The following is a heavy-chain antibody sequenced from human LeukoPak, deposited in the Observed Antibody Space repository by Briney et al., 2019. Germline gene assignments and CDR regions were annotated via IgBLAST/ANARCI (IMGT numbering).Heavy chain of an antibody. CDR1: GVSFNDYY. Sequence: NASETLSLTCAVSGVSFNDYYWSWVRQTPGKGLEWIGEINHSGYTNDSPPLKSRVTLSIGTSRKQFSLNLRSVTVADTGIYYCTRMTAGHDYWGQGTLVTVSS. CDR2: INHSGYT. CDR3: TRMTAGHDY. V-gene: IGHV4-34*01. D-gene: IGHD2-21*02. J-gene: IGHJ4*02.